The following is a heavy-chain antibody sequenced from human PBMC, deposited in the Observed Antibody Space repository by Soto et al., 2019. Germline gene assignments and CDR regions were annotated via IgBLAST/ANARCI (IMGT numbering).Heavy chain of an antibody. Sequence: GVSVKVSCKASGGTFSSYAIIWVRQAPGQGLEWMGGIIPIFGTANYAQKFQGRVTITADESTSTAYMELSSLRSEDTAVYYCSTYYYDSSGYQNFDYWGQGTLVTVSS. CDR1: GGTFSSYA. D-gene: IGHD3-22*01. V-gene: IGHV1-69*13. CDR2: IIPIFGTA. CDR3: STYYYDSSGYQNFDY. J-gene: IGHJ4*02.